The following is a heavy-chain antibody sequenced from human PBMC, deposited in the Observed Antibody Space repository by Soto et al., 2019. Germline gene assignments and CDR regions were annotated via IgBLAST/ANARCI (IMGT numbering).Heavy chain of an antibody. J-gene: IGHJ4*02. Sequence: VQLVESGGGLVKPGGSLRLSCAASGFTFSSYSMNWVRQAPGKGLEWVAVISYDGSNKYYADSVKGRFTISRDNSKNTLYLQMNSLRAEDTAVYYCAREKAVAGPFDYWGQGTLVTVSS. CDR2: ISYDGSNK. V-gene: IGHV3-30*03. CDR3: AREKAVAGPFDY. D-gene: IGHD6-19*01. CDR1: GFTFSSYS.